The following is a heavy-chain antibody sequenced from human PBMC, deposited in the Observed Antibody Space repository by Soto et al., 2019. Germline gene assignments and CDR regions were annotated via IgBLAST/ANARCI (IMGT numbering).Heavy chain of an antibody. CDR2: VGGNSVST. Sequence: EVRLLESGGDLIQPGGSLRLSCAASGFTFSSSAMSWVRQAPDKGLEWVSAVGGNSVSTFYADSVQGRFTIYKDSSKNTLFLQMNSVRAEDTAVYYCAKARGSAPRWGYYYMDVLVKGTTVTVS. CDR1: GFTFSSSA. J-gene: IGHJ6*03. D-gene: IGHD6-25*01. V-gene: IGHV3-23*01. CDR3: AKARGSAPRWGYYYMDV.